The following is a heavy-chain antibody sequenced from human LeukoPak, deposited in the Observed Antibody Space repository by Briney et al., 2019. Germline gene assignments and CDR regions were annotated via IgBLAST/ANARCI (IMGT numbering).Heavy chain of an antibody. Sequence: SETLSLTCTVSGGSISSGSYYWSWIRQPAGTGLEWIGRIYTSGSTNYNPSLKSRFTISVDTSKNQFSLKLSSVTAADTAVYYCARWSSSWYYFDYWGQGTLVTVSS. CDR2: IYTSGST. CDR1: GGSISSGSYY. D-gene: IGHD6-13*01. J-gene: IGHJ4*02. CDR3: ARWSSSWYYFDY. V-gene: IGHV4-61*02.